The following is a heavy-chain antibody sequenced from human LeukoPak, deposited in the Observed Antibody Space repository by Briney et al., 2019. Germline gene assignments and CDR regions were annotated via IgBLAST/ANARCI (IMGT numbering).Heavy chain of an antibody. V-gene: IGHV1-2*02. J-gene: IGHJ3*02. D-gene: IGHD6-19*01. Sequence: SVKVSCKASGYTFTGYYMHWVRQAPGQGLEWMGWINPNSGGTNYAQKFQGRVTMTRDTSISTAYMELSRLRSDDTAVYYCARDVPYSSGWLDAFDIWGQGTMVTVSS. CDR1: GYTFTGYY. CDR3: ARDVPYSSGWLDAFDI. CDR2: INPNSGGT.